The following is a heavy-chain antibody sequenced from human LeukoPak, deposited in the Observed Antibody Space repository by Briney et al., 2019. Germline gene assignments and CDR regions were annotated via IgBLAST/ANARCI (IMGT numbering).Heavy chain of an antibody. CDR1: GGTFSSYA. D-gene: IGHD5-24*01. J-gene: IGHJ3*02. Sequence: ASVKVSCKASGGTFSSYAISWVRQAPGQGLEWMGGIIPIFGTANYAQKFQGRVTITADEFTSTAYMELSSLRSEDTAVYYCAREMATINSAFDIWGQGTMVTVSS. CDR3: AREMATINSAFDI. CDR2: IIPIFGTA. V-gene: IGHV1-69*13.